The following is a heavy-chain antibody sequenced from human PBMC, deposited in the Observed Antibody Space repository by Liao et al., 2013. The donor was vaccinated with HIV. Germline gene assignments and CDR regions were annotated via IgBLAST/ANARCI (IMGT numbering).Heavy chain of an antibody. CDR3: AREAAYTSGWAFDP. D-gene: IGHD6-19*01. J-gene: IGHJ5*02. CDR2: IYYTGST. V-gene: IGHV4-59*01. Sequence: QVQLQESGPGLVKPSETLSLTCTVSGGSISTSYWSWIRQPPGKGLEWIGYIYYTGSTNYNPFLKSRVTISVDTSKNQFSLNLNSVTAADTAVYYCAREAAYTSGWAFDPWGRGTLVTVSS. CDR1: GGSISTSY.